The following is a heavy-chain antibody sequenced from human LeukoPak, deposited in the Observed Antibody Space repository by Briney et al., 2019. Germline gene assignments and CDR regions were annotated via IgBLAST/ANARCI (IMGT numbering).Heavy chain of an antibody. CDR1: GFIFSSYE. J-gene: IGHJ4*02. CDR3: AKDRGTMIVVVADY. Sequence: PGGSLRLSCAACGFIFSSYEMNWVRQAPGKGLEWVSAISGSGGSTYYADSVKGRFTISRDNSKNTLYLQMNSLRAEDTAVYYCAKDRGTMIVVVADYWGQGTLVTVSS. CDR2: ISGSGGST. D-gene: IGHD3-22*01. V-gene: IGHV3-23*01.